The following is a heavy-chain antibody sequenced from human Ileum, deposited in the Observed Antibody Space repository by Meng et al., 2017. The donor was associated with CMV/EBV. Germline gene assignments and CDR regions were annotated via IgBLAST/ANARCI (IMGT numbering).Heavy chain of an antibody. CDR2: VNGGGGST. D-gene: IGHD4-23*01. Sequence: GESLKISCAASGFTFSGYSMSWVRQAPGKGLEWVSNVNGGGGSTYYADSVKGRFTISRDNSKNILYLQMNSLRAEDTAVYYCAKRLIGTWGNSDAFDFWGQGKMV. J-gene: IGHJ3*01. V-gene: IGHV3-23*01. CDR1: GFTFSGYS. CDR3: AKRLIGTWGNSDAFDF.